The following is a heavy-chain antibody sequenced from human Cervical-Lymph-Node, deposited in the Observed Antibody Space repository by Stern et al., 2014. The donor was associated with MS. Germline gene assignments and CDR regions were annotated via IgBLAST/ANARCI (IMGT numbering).Heavy chain of an antibody. J-gene: IGHJ3*01. V-gene: IGHV1-69*06. CDR3: ARAWHGGTVSTITAFDV. Sequence: QVQLVQSGAEVKKPGSSVKVSCKASGGTFSSYAISWVRQAPGQGLEWMGGIIPIFVTANYAQKFQGRVTITADKYPSTAYMELSSLTSEDTAIYYCARAWHGGTVSTITAFDVWGQGTMVTVSS. D-gene: IGHD5/OR15-5a*01. CDR2: IIPIFVTA. CDR1: GGTFSSYA.